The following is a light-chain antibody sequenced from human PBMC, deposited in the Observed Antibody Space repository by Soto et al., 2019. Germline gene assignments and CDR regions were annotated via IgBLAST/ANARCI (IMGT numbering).Light chain of an antibody. CDR3: QQYGSSPRIT. Sequence: EIVLTQSPGTLSLSPGERVTLSCRAIQSVSSSYLAWYQQKPGQAPRLLIYGASSRATGIPDRFSGSGSGTDFTLTISRLEPEDFAVYYCQQYGSSPRITFGQGTRLEIK. CDR1: QSVSSSY. CDR2: GAS. J-gene: IGKJ5*01. V-gene: IGKV3-20*01.